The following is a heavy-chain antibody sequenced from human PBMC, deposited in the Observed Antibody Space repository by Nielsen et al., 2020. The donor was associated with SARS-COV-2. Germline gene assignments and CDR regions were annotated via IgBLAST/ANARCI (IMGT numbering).Heavy chain of an antibody. D-gene: IGHD2-2*01. CDR3: ARGHCYSPTCYQPNTFYFMDV. V-gene: IGHV1-2*06. Sequence: ASVKVSCKASGYTFSDYYIHWVRQAPGQGLEWLGRINPNIEGPNFARKFQGRVTMTRDTSISTAYMELSGLRSDDTAVYYCARGHCYSPTCYQPNTFYFMDVWGKGTTVTVSS. CDR1: GYTFSDYY. J-gene: IGHJ6*03. CDR2: INPNIEGP.